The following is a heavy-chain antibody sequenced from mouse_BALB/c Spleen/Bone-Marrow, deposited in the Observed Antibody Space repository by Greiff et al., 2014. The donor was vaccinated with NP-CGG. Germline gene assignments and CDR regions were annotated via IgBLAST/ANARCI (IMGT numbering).Heavy chain of an antibody. CDR1: GFTFSDYY. CDR2: ISNGGGST. D-gene: IGHD1-1*01. CDR3: ARRRSLYYAMDY. V-gene: IGHV5-12*02. Sequence: EVKVEESGGGLVQPGGSLKLSCATSGFTFSDYYMYWVRQTPEKRLEWVAYISNGGGSTYYPGTVKGRFTISRDNAKNTLYLQMSRLKSEDTAMYYCARRRSLYYAMDYWGQGTSVTVSS. J-gene: IGHJ4*01.